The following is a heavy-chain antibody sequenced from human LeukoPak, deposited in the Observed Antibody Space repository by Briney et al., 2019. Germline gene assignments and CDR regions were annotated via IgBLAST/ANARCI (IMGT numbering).Heavy chain of an antibody. CDR1: GGSISSSSYY. D-gene: IGHD6-19*01. V-gene: IGHV4-39*07. CDR2: IYHSGST. J-gene: IGHJ4*02. CDR3: ARVGSSGWYGDY. Sequence: SETLSLTCTVSGGSISSSSYYWGWIRQPPGKGLEWIGEIYHSGSTNYNPSLKSRVTISVDKSKNQFSLKLSSVTAADTAVYYCARVGSSGWYGDYWGQGTLVTVSS.